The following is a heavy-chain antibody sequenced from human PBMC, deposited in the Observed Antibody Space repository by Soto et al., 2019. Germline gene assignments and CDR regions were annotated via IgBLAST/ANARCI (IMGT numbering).Heavy chain of an antibody. CDR3: ARAHYGDYGYGMDV. V-gene: IGHV4-30-2*01. J-gene: IGHJ6*02. CDR2: IYHSGST. D-gene: IGHD4-17*01. Sequence: SETLSLTCAVSGGSISRGGYSWGWIRQPPGKGLEWIGYIYHSGSTYYNPSLKSRVTISVDRSKNQFSLKLSSVTAADTAVYYCARAHYGDYGYGMDVWGQGTTVTVSS. CDR1: GGSISRGGYS.